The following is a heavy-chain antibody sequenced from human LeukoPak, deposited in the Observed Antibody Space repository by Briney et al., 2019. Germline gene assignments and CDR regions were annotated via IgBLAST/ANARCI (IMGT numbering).Heavy chain of an antibody. CDR2: IYYSGST. CDR3: AREEERNWFDP. Sequence: SETLSLTCTVSGGSISSYYWSWIRQPPGKGLEWIGYIYYSGSTNYNPSLKSRVTISVDTSKNQFSLKLRSVTAADTAVYYCAREEERNWFDPWGQGTLVTVSS. V-gene: IGHV4-59*01. CDR1: GGSISSYY. J-gene: IGHJ5*02.